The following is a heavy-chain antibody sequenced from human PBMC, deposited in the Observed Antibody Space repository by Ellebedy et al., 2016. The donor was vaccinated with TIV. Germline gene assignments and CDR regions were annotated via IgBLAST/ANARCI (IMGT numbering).Heavy chain of an antibody. V-gene: IGHV1-46*01. D-gene: IGHD3-10*01. CDR1: GYTFTSYY. CDR2: INPSGGST. Sequence: ASVKVSXKASGYTFTSYYMHWVRQAPGQGLEWMGIINPSGGSTSYAQKFQGRVTMTRDTSTSTVYMELSSLRSEDTAVYYCAREPIWSITMVRGVALFDYWGQGTLVTVSS. J-gene: IGHJ4*02. CDR3: AREPIWSITMVRGVALFDY.